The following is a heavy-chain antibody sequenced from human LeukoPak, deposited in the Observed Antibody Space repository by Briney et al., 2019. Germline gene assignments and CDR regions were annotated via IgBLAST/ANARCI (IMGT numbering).Heavy chain of an antibody. D-gene: IGHD3-9*01. CDR1: GYTFTSYG. J-gene: IGHJ4*02. CDR2: ISAYNGNT. V-gene: IGHV1-18*01. Sequence: GASVKVSCKASGYTFTSYGISWVRQAPGQGLEWMGWISAYNGNTNYAQKLQGRVTMTTDTSTSTAYTELRSLRSDDTAVYYCARAPRFDWLFPIYYYFDYWGQGTLVTVSS. CDR3: ARAPRFDWLFPIYYYFDY.